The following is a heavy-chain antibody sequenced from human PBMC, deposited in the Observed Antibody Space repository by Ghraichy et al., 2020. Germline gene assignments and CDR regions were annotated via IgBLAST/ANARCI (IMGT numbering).Heavy chain of an antibody. CDR3: ARDLLLGYCSGGSCYEGAFDI. CDR2: IYYSGST. V-gene: IGHV4-59*01. Sequence: SQTLSLTCTVSGGSISSYYWSWIRQPPGKGLEWIGYIYYSGSTNYNPSLKSRVTISVDTSKNQFSLKLSSVTAADTAVYYCARDLLLGYCSGGSCYEGAFDIWGQGTMVTVSS. D-gene: IGHD2-15*01. J-gene: IGHJ3*02. CDR1: GGSISSYY.